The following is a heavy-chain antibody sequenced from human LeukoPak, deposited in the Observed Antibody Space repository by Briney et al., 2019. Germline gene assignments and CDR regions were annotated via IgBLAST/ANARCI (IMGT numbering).Heavy chain of an antibody. D-gene: IGHD2-21*01. CDR2: ISSSSSTI. V-gene: IGHV3-48*01. CDR3: ARGACNGGDCYSNFQH. J-gene: IGHJ1*01. Sequence: PGGSLRLSCAASGFTFSSYSMNWVRQAPGKGLEWVSYISSSSSTIYYADSVKGRFTISRDNAKNSLYLQMNSLRAEDTAVYYCARGACNGGDCYSNFQHWGQGTLVTVSS. CDR1: GFTFSSYS.